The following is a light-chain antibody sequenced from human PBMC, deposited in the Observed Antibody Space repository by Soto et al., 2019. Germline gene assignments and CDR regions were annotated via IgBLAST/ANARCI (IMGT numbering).Light chain of an antibody. J-gene: IGLJ1*01. CDR2: EVS. V-gene: IGLV2-14*01. CDR3: SSFTSSSTFV. Sequence: QSVLTQPASVSGSPGQSITISCTGTSSDVGGYNYVSWYQQNPGKAPKLMIHEVSNRPSGVSNRFSGSKSGNTASLTISGLQAEDEADYYCSSFTSSSTFVFGTGTRPPS. CDR1: SSDVGGYNY.